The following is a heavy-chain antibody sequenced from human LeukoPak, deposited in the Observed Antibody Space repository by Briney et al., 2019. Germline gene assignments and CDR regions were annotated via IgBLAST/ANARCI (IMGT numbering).Heavy chain of an antibody. J-gene: IGHJ5*02. CDR2: INPNSGGT. D-gene: IGHD3-3*01. CDR1: VYTFTGYY. V-gene: IGHV1-2*02. Sequence: EASVKVSCKASVYTFTGYYMHWVRQAPGQGLEWMGWINPNSGGTNYAQKFQGRVTMTRETSISTAYMEMSRLRSDDTAVYYCARDYDFWSGYYENWFDPWGEGTLVTVSS. CDR3: ARDYDFWSGYYENWFDP.